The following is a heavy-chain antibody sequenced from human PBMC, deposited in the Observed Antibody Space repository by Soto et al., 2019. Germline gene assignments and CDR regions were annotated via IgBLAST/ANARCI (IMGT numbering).Heavy chain of an antibody. CDR2: IYTTVST. CDR3: ARGLPGYRSSSGAVFDF. J-gene: IGHJ4*02. CDR1: GGSISGYF. D-gene: IGHD6-6*01. Sequence: LSLPCTVSGGSISGYFWSWIRQPAGKGLEWIGRIYTTVSTNFNPSLKSRVSMSVDTSKNQFSLKLSSVTAADTAVYYCARGLPGYRSSSGAVFDFWGQGTLVTASS. V-gene: IGHV4-4*07.